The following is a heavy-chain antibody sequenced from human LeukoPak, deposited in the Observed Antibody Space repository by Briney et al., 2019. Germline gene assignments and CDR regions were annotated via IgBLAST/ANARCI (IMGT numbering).Heavy chain of an antibody. V-gene: IGHV6-1*01. CDR3: ARGKYTSFDS. CDR1: GDSIFTNNVA. D-gene: IGHD6-6*01. CDR2: TYYRSKWSF. Sequence: SQTLSLTCAISGDSIFTNNVAWNWIRQSPSRGLEWLGRTYYRSKWSFEYAVSVKSRITINADTSKNQFSLQLSSVTPEDTALYYCARGKYTSFDSWGQGTLVTVSS. J-gene: IGHJ4*02.